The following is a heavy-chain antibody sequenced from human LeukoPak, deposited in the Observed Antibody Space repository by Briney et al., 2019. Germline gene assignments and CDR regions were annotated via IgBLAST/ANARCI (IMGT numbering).Heavy chain of an antibody. Sequence: SETLSLTCTVSGGSISGYYWSWIRQPPGKGLEWIGYTYYSGSTNHNPSLKSRVTISVDTSKNHFSLKLTSVTAADTAVYYCARHPTAYSSSFDYWGQGTLVTVSS. CDR1: GGSISGYY. CDR2: TYYSGST. CDR3: ARHPTAYSSSFDY. D-gene: IGHD6-13*01. V-gene: IGHV4-59*08. J-gene: IGHJ4*02.